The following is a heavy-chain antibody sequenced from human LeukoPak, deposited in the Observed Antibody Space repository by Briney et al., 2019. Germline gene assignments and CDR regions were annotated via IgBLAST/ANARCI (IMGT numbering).Heavy chain of an antibody. CDR3: AKSGSGWYYFDY. D-gene: IGHD6-19*01. CDR1: GFTFSSYA. J-gene: IGHJ4*02. V-gene: IGHV3-23*01. Sequence: GGSLRLSCAASGFTFSSYAMSWVRQAPGKGLEWVSAISGSGGSTYYADSVKGRFTISRDNSKNTLYLRMNSLRAEDTAVYYCAKSGSGWYYFDYWGQGTLVTVSS. CDR2: ISGSGGST.